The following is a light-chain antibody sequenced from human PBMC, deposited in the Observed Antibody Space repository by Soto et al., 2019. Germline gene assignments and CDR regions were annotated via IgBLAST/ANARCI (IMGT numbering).Light chain of an antibody. Sequence: DIQMTQSPSTLSASVGDRVTITCRASQSISSWLAWYQQKPGKAPKLLIYDASSLESGVPSRFSGSGSGTEFTLTISSLQPDDFATYYRQQYNIYSPYTFGQGTKLEIK. V-gene: IGKV1-5*01. J-gene: IGKJ2*01. CDR3: QQYNIYSPYT. CDR2: DAS. CDR1: QSISSW.